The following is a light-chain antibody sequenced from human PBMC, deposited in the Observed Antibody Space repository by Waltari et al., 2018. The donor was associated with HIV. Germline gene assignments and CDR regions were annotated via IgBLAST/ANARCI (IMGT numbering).Light chain of an antibody. Sequence: SALTQPASVSGSPGQSITISCTGTSSDVGGYNYVSWYQQHPGKAPKLMIYEVSKRPSGVSKRFSGSKSGNTASLTISRLQAEDEADYYCSAYTSSSPVVFGGGTKLTVL. CDR3: SAYTSSSPVV. CDR1: SSDVGGYNY. CDR2: EVS. J-gene: IGLJ2*01. V-gene: IGLV2-14*01.